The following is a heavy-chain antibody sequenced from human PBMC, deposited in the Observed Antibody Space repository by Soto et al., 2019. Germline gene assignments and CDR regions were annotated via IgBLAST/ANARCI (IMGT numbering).Heavy chain of an antibody. D-gene: IGHD3-10*01. CDR2: INHSGST. V-gene: IGHV4-34*01. CDR3: AREVWAMVRGVNYYYYYGMDV. CDR1: GVSISSGGYY. Sequence: SETLSLTCAVSGVSISSGGYYWSWIRQPPGKGLEWIGEINHSGSTNYNPSLKSRVTISVDTSKNQFSLKLSSVTAADTAVYYCAREVWAMVRGVNYYYYYGMDVWRQGTTVTVSS. J-gene: IGHJ6*02.